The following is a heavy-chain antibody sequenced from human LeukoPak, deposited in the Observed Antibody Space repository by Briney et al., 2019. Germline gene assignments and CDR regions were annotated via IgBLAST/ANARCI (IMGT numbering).Heavy chain of an antibody. CDR1: GASVSSDY. V-gene: IGHV4-59*02. CDR2: THYREDI. J-gene: IGHJ4*02. D-gene: IGHD3-10*01. Sequence: PSETLSLTCSVSGASVSSDYWNWIRQSPGRGLEWIGYTHYREDINYNPSLKSRLTMSVDASSNQVSLKLSSVTAADAAVYYCGRNLGSGSDHWGQGTLVTVSS. CDR3: GRNLGSGSDH.